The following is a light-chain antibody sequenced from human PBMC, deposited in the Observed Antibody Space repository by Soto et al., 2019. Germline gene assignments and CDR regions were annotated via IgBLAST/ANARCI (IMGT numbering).Light chain of an antibody. J-gene: IGKJ1*01. CDR1: QSVSSSY. CDR2: GAS. CDR3: QHYGTSPKT. V-gene: IGKV3-20*01. Sequence: DIVLTQSPGTLSLSPGERATLSCRASQSVSSSYLAWYHQKPGQAPRLLIYGASTRATGIPDRFSGSGSGTDFILTINRLEPEDFAVYYCQHYGTSPKTFGQGTKVES.